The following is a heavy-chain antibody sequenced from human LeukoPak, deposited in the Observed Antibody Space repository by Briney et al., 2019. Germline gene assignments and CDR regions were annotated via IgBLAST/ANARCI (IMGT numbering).Heavy chain of an antibody. V-gene: IGHV3-73*01. CDR2: IRSKANSYAT. J-gene: IGHJ4*02. CDR3: TRPAGNYRDY. D-gene: IGHD4-11*01. CDR1: GFTFSGSA. Sequence: GGSLRLSCAASGFTFSGSAMHWVRQASGKGLEWVGRIRSKANSYATAYAASVKGRSTISRDDSKNTAYLQMNSLKTEDTAVYYCTRPAGNYRDYWGQGTLVTVSS.